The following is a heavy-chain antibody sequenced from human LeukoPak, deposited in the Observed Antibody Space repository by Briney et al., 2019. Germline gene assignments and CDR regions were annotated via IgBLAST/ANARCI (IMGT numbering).Heavy chain of an antibody. CDR3: ARGGSSGYSPFDY. D-gene: IGHD3-22*01. J-gene: IGHJ4*02. V-gene: IGHV3-33*01. CDR1: GFTFSSYG. CDR2: IWYDGSNK. Sequence: GGSLRLSCAASGFTFSSYGMHWVRQAPGKGLEWVAVIWYDGSNKYYADSVKGRFTISRDNSKNTLYLQMNSLRAEDTAVYYCARGGSSGYSPFDYWGQGTLVTVSS.